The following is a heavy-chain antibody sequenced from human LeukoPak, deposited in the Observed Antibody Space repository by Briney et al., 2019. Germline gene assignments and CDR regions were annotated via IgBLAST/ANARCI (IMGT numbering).Heavy chain of an antibody. CDR3: AKGIKWYYYDSSGYYYERYFDY. D-gene: IGHD3-22*01. CDR1: GFTFSSYA. V-gene: IGHV3-23*01. CDR2: ISGSGGST. J-gene: IGHJ4*02. Sequence: GASLGLSCAASGFTFSSYAMSWVRQAPGKGLEWVSAISGSGGSTYYADSVKGRFTISRDNSKNTLYLQMNSLRAEDTAVYYCAKGIKWYYYDSSGYYYERYFDYWGQGTLVTVSS.